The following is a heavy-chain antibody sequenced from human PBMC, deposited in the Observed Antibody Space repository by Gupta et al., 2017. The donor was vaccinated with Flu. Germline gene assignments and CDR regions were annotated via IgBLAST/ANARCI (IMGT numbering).Heavy chain of an antibody. CDR2: FIPIFRTP. CDR1: GDTFSNYA. J-gene: IGHJ2*01. CDR3: ARPSSSSWYFDI. Sequence: QVQLVQSGAEVKKPGSSVKVSCKASGDTFSNYAINWVRQAPGQGLEWMGGFIPIFRTPTYAQKFQGRVTITADESTSTGYMELRSLRSEDTAVYYCARPSSSSWYFDIWGRGTLVTVSS. V-gene: IGHV1-69*01. D-gene: IGHD6-6*01.